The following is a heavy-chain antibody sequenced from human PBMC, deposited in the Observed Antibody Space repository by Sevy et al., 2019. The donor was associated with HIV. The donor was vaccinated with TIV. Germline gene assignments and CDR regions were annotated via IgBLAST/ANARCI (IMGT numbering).Heavy chain of an antibody. CDR1: GFTFSSYA. CDR2: ISYDGSNK. D-gene: IGHD3-10*01. CDR3: ARGLLWFGDDAFDI. J-gene: IGHJ3*02. Sequence: GGSLRLSCAASGFTFSSYAMHWVRQAPGKGLEWVAVISYDGSNKYYADSVKGRFTISGDNSKNTLYLQMNSLRAEDTAVYYCARGLLWFGDDAFDIWGQGTMVTVSS. V-gene: IGHV3-30-3*01.